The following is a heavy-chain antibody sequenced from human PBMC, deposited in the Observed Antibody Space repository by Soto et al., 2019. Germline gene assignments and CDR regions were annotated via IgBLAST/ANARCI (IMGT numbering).Heavy chain of an antibody. Sequence: SVKVSCKASGGTFSSYAISWVRQAPGQGLEWMGGIIPIFGTANYAQKFQGRVTITADESTSTAYMELSSLRSEDTAVYYCARVGYYDSSGYFDYWGQGTLVTVSS. CDR1: GGTFSSYA. CDR2: IIPIFGTA. D-gene: IGHD3-22*01. CDR3: ARVGYYDSSGYFDY. V-gene: IGHV1-69*13. J-gene: IGHJ4*02.